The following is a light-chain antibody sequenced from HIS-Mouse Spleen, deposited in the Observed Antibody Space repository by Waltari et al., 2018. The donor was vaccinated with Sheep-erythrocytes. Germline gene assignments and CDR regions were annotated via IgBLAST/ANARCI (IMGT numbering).Light chain of an antibody. V-gene: IGLV2-11*01. CDR2: DVS. CDR3: CSYAGSYNHV. Sequence: QSALTQPPSASGSPGQSVTISCTGTSSDVGGYNYFSWYQQHPGKAPKLMIYDVSKRPSGVPDRFSGSKSGNTASLTISGLQAEDEADYYCCSYAGSYNHVFATGTKVTVL. J-gene: IGLJ1*01. CDR1: SSDVGGYNY.